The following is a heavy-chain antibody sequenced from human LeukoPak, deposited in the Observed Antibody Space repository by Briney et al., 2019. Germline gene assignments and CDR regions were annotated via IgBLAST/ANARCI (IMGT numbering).Heavy chain of an antibody. J-gene: IGHJ5*02. CDR2: IYYSGST. CDR1: GGSISSYY. CDR3: ARAYCSSTSCYSLVWFDP. D-gene: IGHD2-2*01. Sequence: SETLSLTCTVSGGSISSYYWSWIRQPPGKGLEWIGYIYYSGSTNYNPSLKSRVTISVDTSKNQFSLKLSSVTAADTAVYCCARAYCSSTSCYSLVWFDPCGQGTLVTVSS. V-gene: IGHV4-59*01.